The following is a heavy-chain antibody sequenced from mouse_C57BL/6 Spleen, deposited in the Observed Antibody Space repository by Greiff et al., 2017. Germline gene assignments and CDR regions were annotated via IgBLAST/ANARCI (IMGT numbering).Heavy chain of an antibody. CDR1: GFTFSSYT. CDR2: ISGGGGNT. Sequence: EVHLVESGGGLVKPGGSLKLSCAASGFTFSSYTMSWVRQTPEKRLEWVATISGGGGNTYYPDSVKGRFTISRDNAKNTLYLQMSSLRSEDTALYYCARRGYGSDYWGQGTTLTVSS. V-gene: IGHV5-9*01. D-gene: IGHD1-1*01. J-gene: IGHJ2*01. CDR3: ARRGYGSDY.